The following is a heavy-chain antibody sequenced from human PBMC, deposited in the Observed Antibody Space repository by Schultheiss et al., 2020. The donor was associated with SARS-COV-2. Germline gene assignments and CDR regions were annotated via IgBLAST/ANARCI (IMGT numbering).Heavy chain of an antibody. D-gene: IGHD4-17*01. CDR3: AIAYGDYTWRHAFDI. V-gene: IGHV4-31*03. Sequence: LRLSCTVSGGSISSGGYYWSWIRQHPGKGLEWIGYIYYSGSTNYNPSLKSRVTMSVDTSKNQFSLKLSSVTAADTAVYYCAIAYGDYTWRHAFDIWGQGTMVTVSS. CDR1: GGSISSGGYY. J-gene: IGHJ3*02. CDR2: IYYSGST.